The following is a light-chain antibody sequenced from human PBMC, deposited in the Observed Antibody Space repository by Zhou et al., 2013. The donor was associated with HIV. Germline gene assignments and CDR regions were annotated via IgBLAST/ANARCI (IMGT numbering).Light chain of an antibody. V-gene: IGKV3-20*01. Sequence: EIVLTQSPGTLSLSPGERATLSCRASQSVSSGYLAWYQQKPGQAPRLLIYGASTKTTGIPDRFSGSGSGTDFTLTISRLELEDFAVYYCQHYGNSPSFGQGTKVEIK. J-gene: IGKJ1*01. CDR2: GAS. CDR3: QHYGNSPS. CDR1: QSVSSGY.